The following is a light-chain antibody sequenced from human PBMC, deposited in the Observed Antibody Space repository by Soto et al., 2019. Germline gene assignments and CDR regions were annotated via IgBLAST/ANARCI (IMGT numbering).Light chain of an antibody. CDR2: EVS. CDR3: YSFTSSNTYV. Sequence: QSALTQPPSVSGSPGQSVTISCTGTSSDVGSYNRVSWYQQPPGTAPKVIIYEVSNRPSGVPERFSGSKSGNTASLTISGLQPEDEADYYCYSFTSSNTYVFGTGTKLTVL. J-gene: IGLJ1*01. CDR1: SSDVGSYNR. V-gene: IGLV2-18*02.